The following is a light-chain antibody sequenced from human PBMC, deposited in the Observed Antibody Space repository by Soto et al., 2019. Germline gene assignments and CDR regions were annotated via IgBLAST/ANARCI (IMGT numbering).Light chain of an antibody. CDR1: QSISRY. Sequence: DIQMTQSPSSLTASVGDRVTITCRARQSISRYLNWYQHKAGQAPKLLIYGANILQSGVPSGVRGSGSGTEFTLTINSLQPEDFGTYSCQQTYSAPWTLAQGTKVEIK. J-gene: IGKJ1*01. CDR3: QQTYSAPWT. V-gene: IGKV1-39*01. CDR2: GAN.